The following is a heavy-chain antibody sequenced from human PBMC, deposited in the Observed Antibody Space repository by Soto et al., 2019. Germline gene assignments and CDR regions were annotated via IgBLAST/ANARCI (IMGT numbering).Heavy chain of an antibody. CDR1: GGSIRVQSYY. Sequence: PSETLSLTCTVSGGSIRVQSYYWTWIRQTPGKGLEWVGSSYYSGTSYFNPALKGRVTISVDTSTNQFSLRLTSVTAADTAVYYCTRRYNWNDYYFDPWGQGTPVTVS. V-gene: IGHV4-39*01. CDR2: SYYSGTS. D-gene: IGHD1-20*01. CDR3: TRRYNWNDYYFDP. J-gene: IGHJ5*02.